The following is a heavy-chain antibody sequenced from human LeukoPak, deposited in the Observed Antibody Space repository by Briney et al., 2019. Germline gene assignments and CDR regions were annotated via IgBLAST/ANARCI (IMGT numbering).Heavy chain of an antibody. CDR3: ARHADSGFGELAFDY. V-gene: IGHV4-39*01. J-gene: IGHJ4*02. CDR1: GGSITSGNYY. D-gene: IGHD3-10*01. Sequence: SETLSLTCSVSGGSITSGNYYWGWIRQPPGKGLEWIGSIKYSGTTYQNPSLKSRVTIPVDTSKNQFSLKLSSVTAADTGVYYCARHADSGFGELAFDYWGQGTLVTVSS. CDR2: IKYSGTT.